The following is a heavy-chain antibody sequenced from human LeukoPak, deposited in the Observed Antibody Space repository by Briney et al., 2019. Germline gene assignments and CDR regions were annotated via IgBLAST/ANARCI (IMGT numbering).Heavy chain of an antibody. CDR1: GFTFSSYG. Sequence: GGSLRLSCAASGFTFSSYGMHWVRQAPGKGLEWVAVISYDGSNKYYADSVKGRFTISRDNSKNTLYLQMNSLRAEDTAVYYCARVTYGDYEFDYWGQGTLVTVSS. D-gene: IGHD4-17*01. CDR2: ISYDGSNK. CDR3: ARVTYGDYEFDY. J-gene: IGHJ4*02. V-gene: IGHV3-30*03.